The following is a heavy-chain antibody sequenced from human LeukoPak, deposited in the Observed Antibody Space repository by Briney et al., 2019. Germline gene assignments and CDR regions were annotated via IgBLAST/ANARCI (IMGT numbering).Heavy chain of an antibody. J-gene: IGHJ4*02. CDR3: ARGLLWFGESGKVDY. Sequence: GGSLRLSCTASGFIFSSYAMSWVRQTPGKGLEWVSLISGSGGNTYYADSVKGRFTISRDNSKNTLYLQMNSLRAEDTAVYYCARGLLWFGESGKVDYWGQGTLVTVSS. D-gene: IGHD3-10*01. V-gene: IGHV3-23*01. CDR1: GFIFSSYA. CDR2: ISGSGGNT.